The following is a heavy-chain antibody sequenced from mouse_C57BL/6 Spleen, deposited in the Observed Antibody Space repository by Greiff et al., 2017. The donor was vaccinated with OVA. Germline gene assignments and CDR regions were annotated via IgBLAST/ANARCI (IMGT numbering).Heavy chain of an antibody. V-gene: IGHV1-59*01. Sequence: VQLQQPGAELVRPGTSVKLSCKASGYTFTSYWMHWVKQRPGQGLEWIGVIDPSDSYTNYNQKFKGKATLTVDTSSSTAYMQLSSLTSEDSAVYYCARGIYYGNPYYFDYWGQGTTLTVSS. CDR3: ARGIYYGNPYYFDY. J-gene: IGHJ2*01. D-gene: IGHD2-1*01. CDR2: IDPSDSYT. CDR1: GYTFTSYW.